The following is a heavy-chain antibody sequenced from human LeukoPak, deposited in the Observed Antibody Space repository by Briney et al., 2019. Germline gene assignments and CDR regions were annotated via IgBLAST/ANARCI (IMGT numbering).Heavy chain of an antibody. CDR1: GGSVGSDNSY. J-gene: IGHJ4*02. V-gene: IGHV4-61*02. CDR3: ARGYYYRT. Sequence: SETLSLTCTVSGGSVGSDNSYWNWIRQPAGKGLEWIGRIYADGSSTYNPSLKSLVTILVDTSKNQFSLRLSSMSAADTAVYYCARGYYYRTWGQGTLVTVSS. D-gene: IGHD3-10*01. CDR2: IYADGSS.